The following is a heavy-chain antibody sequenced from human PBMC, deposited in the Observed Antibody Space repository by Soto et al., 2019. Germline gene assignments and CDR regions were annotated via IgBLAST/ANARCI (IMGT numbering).Heavy chain of an antibody. V-gene: IGHV3-23*01. J-gene: IGHJ4*02. Sequence: GGSLRLSCAASGFTFSSYAMSWARQAPGKGLEWVSAISGSGGSTYYADSVKGRFTISRDNSKNTLYLQMNGLRAEDTAVYYCAKGEYYDSSGYPIPDYWGQGTLVTVSS. D-gene: IGHD3-22*01. CDR2: ISGSGGST. CDR1: GFTFSSYA. CDR3: AKGEYYDSSGYPIPDY.